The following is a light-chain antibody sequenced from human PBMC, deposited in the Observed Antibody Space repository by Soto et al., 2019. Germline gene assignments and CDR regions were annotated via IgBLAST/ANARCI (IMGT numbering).Light chain of an antibody. V-gene: IGKV2-30*01. Sequence: DVVMTQSPLSLPVTLGQPASISCRSSQSLVYSNGNTYLNWFQQRPGQSPRRLIYKVSNRDSGVPDRFSGSGSGTDFTLKISRVEAEDVGVYYCMQGTPLPGTFGQGTKVDIK. CDR1: QSLVYSNGNTY. CDR3: MQGTPLPGT. CDR2: KVS. J-gene: IGKJ1*01.